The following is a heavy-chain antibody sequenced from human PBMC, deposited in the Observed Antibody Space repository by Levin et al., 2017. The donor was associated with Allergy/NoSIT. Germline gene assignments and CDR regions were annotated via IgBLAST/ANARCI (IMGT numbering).Heavy chain of an antibody. V-gene: IGHV1-2*02. J-gene: IGHJ5*02. Sequence: ASVKVSCKASGYTFTGYYMHWVRQAPGQGLEWMGWINANTGGTNYAQKFQGRVTMTRDTSISTAYMELSRLRSNDTAVYYCARGMIDATPWFDPWGQGTLVTVSS. CDR3: ARGMIDATPWFDP. D-gene: IGHD2-15*01. CDR1: GYTFTGYY. CDR2: INANTGGT.